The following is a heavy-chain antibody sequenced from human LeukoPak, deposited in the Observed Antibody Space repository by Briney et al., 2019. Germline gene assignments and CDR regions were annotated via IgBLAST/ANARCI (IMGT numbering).Heavy chain of an antibody. CDR3: AKALGTYYYYFYYMDV. CDR2: ISANGGTT. J-gene: IGHJ6*03. D-gene: IGHD1-26*01. V-gene: IGHV3-23*01. Sequence: GGSLRLSCTVFGFTLSSYEMSWIRQAPGKGLEWVSAISANGGTTYYAGSVKGRFTVSRDKSKNTLSLQMNSLRVEDTAVYYCAKALGTYYYYFYYMDVWGKGTTVTVSS. CDR1: GFTLSSYE.